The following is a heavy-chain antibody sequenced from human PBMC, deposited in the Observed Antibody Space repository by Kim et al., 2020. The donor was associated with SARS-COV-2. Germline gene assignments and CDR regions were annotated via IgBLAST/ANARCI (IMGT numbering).Heavy chain of an antibody. CDR3: ARDASVVVRGGDFDY. CDR2: INTNTGNP. J-gene: IGHJ4*02. D-gene: IGHD3-10*01. Sequence: ASVKVSCKASGYTFTSYAMNWVRQAPGQGLEWMGWINTNTGNPTYAQGSTGRFVFSLDTSVSTAYLQISSLKAEDTAVYYCARDASVVVRGGDFDYWGQGTLVTVSS. CDR1: GYTFTSYA. V-gene: IGHV7-4-1*02.